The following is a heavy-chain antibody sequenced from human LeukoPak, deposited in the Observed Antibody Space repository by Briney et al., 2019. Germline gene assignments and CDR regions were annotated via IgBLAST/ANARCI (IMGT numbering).Heavy chain of an antibody. CDR2: IYYSGST. J-gene: IGHJ6*03. V-gene: IGHV4-39*01. CDR1: GGSISSSSYY. Sequence: PSETLSLTCTVSGGSISSSSYYWGWIRQPPGKGLEWIGSIYYSGSTYYNPSLKSRVTISVDTSKNQFSLKLSSVTAADTAVYYCARETLPYYYYYMDVWGKGTTVTISS. CDR3: ARETLPYYYYYMDV.